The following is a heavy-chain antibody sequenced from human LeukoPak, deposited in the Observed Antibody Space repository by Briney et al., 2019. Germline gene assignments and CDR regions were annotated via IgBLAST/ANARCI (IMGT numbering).Heavy chain of an antibody. Sequence: GGSLRLSCAASGFTFSDYYMSWIRQAPGKGLEWVSYISSSGSTIYYAESVKGRFTISRDNAKNSLYLQMNSLRAEDTAVYYCARDHKVGASHDAFDIWGQGTMVTVSS. D-gene: IGHD1-26*01. V-gene: IGHV3-11*04. CDR1: GFTFSDYY. CDR3: ARDHKVGASHDAFDI. CDR2: ISSSGSTI. J-gene: IGHJ3*02.